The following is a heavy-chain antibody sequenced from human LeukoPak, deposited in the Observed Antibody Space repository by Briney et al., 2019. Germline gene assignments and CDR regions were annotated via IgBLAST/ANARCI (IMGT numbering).Heavy chain of an antibody. CDR3: VKGYCSSISCYGDY. V-gene: IGHV3-64D*09. CDR1: GFTFSSYA. Sequence: PGGSLRLSCSASGFTFSSYAMHWVRQAPGKGLEYVSAISSNGGSTYYADLVKGRFTISRDNSKNTLYLQMSSLRAEDTAVYYCVKGYCSSISCYGDYWGQGTLVTVSS. CDR2: ISSNGGST. D-gene: IGHD2-2*01. J-gene: IGHJ4*02.